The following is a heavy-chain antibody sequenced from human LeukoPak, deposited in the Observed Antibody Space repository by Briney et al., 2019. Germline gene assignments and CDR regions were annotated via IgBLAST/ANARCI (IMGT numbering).Heavy chain of an antibody. CDR3: AKDILAVAGSWYFDY. CDR1: GFTFSSYW. V-gene: IGHV3-7*01. D-gene: IGHD6-19*01. Sequence: PGGSLRLSCAASGFTFSSYWMSWVRQAPGKGLEWVANIKQDGSEKYYVDSVKGRFTISRDNAKNSLYLQMNSLRAEDTAVYYCAKDILAVAGSWYFDYWGQGTLVTVSS. J-gene: IGHJ4*02. CDR2: IKQDGSEK.